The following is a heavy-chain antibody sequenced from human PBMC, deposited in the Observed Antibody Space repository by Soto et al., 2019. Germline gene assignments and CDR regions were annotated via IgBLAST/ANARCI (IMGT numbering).Heavy chain of an antibody. CDR3: ARDRLLRGRFTDY. J-gene: IGHJ4*02. Sequence: QVQLVESGGGVVQPGRSLRLSCAASGFTFSSYGMHWVRQAPGKGLEWVAVIWYGGSNKYYADSVKGRFTISRDNSKNTLYQEMNRRRAEDTAVYYCARDRLLRGRFTDYRGQGTLVTVSS. D-gene: IGHD3-16*01. V-gene: IGHV3-33*01. CDR1: GFTFSSYG. CDR2: IWYGGSNK.